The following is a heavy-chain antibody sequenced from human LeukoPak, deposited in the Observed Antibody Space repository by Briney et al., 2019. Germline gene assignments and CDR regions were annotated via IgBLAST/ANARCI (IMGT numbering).Heavy chain of an antibody. CDR2: IIPIFGTA. CDR1: GGTFSSYA. Sequence: SVKVSCKASGGTFSSYAISWVRQAPGQGLEWMGGIIPIFGTANYAQKFQGRVTITADESTSTAYMELSSLRSEDTAVYYCATSTMPCSSTSCYYPRASVYYYYMDVWGKGTTVTVSS. J-gene: IGHJ6*03. V-gene: IGHV1-69*13. CDR3: ATSTMPCSSTSCYYPRASVYYYYMDV. D-gene: IGHD2-2*01.